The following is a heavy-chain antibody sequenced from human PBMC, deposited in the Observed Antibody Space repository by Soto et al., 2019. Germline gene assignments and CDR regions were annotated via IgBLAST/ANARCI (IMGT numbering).Heavy chain of an antibody. Sequence: GGSLRLSCVASGLPVAGSYMAWVRQAPGKGLEWASVIYNDGTTYYSQSVEGRFTISRDTSKNTLYLQMDRLRDEDTAVYYCVRPLPSGQTHARDVWGQGTMVTVPS. CDR3: VRPLPSGQTHARDV. CDR1: GLPVAGSY. D-gene: IGHD3-10*01. V-gene: IGHV3-53*01. CDR2: IYNDGTT. J-gene: IGHJ6*02.